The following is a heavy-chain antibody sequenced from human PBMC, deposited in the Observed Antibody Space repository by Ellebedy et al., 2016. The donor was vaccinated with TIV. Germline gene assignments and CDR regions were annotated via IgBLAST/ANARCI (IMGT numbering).Heavy chain of an antibody. V-gene: IGHV3-11*06. Sequence: GESLKISCAASGFTFRDYYMSWIRQAPGKGLEWVSYISSSSSYTNYADSVKGRFTISRDNAKKSLYLQINSLRAEDTALYYCARDSRFYLDTSTYSYFDYWGQGALVTVSS. CDR1: GFTFRDYY. J-gene: IGHJ4*02. D-gene: IGHD3-22*01. CDR3: ARDSRFYLDTSTYSYFDY. CDR2: ISSSSSYT.